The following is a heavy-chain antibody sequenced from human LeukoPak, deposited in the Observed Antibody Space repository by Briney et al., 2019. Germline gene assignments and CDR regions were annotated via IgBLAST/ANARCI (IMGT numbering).Heavy chain of an antibody. D-gene: IGHD3-9*01. CDR3: ARANDQIPPVLRYLDWLNYYYYYMDV. V-gene: IGHV3-7*01. CDR1: GFTFSSYW. J-gene: IGHJ6*03. Sequence: GGSLRLSCAASGFTFSSYWMSWVRQAPGKGLEWVANIKQDGSEKYYVDSVKGRFTISRDNAKNSLYLQMNSLRAEDTAVYYCARANDQIPPVLRYLDWLNYYYYYMDVWGKGTTVTVSS. CDR2: IKQDGSEK.